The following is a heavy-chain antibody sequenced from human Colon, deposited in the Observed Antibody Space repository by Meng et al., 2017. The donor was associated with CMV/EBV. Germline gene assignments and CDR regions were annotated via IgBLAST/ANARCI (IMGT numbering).Heavy chain of an antibody. D-gene: IGHD2-21*01. CDR3: ARDDYSGPDY. CDR1: GFSLSDYW. V-gene: IGHV3-7*01. CDR2: IKQDGSST. J-gene: IGHJ4*02. Sequence: GESLKISCAVSGFSLSDYWMNWVRQAPGKGLEWVANIKQDGSSTTYADSVKGRFTISRDNAKNTVYLRMNSLRVEDTAVYYCARDDYSGPDYWGQGTLVTVSS.